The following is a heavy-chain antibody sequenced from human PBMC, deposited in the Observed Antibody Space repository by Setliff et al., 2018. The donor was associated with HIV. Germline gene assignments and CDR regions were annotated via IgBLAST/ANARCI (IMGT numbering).Heavy chain of an antibody. Sequence: GASVKVSCKASGCTFISYAITWVRQAPGQGLEWLGGIMPIFGPANYAQKFQGRVTIPRDEFTNTGYMELSSLRSEDTAVYYCATATGYHDSGSLQNWGQGTLVTVSS. J-gene: IGHJ4*02. D-gene: IGHD3-10*01. CDR3: ATATGYHDSGSLQN. V-gene: IGHV1-69*13. CDR2: IMPIFGPA. CDR1: GCTFISYA.